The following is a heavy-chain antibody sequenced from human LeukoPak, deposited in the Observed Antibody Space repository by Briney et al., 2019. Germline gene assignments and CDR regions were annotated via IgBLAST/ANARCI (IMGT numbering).Heavy chain of an antibody. CDR1: GGSISSDY. V-gene: IGHV4-59*01. CDR2: IYYSGST. D-gene: IGHD2-15*01. Sequence: SETLSLTCTVSGGSISSDYWSWIRQPPGKGLEWIGYIYYSGSTNYNPSLKSRVTISVDTSKNQFSLKLSSVTAADTAVYYCAREARCSGGSCYSYWFDPWGQGTLVTVSS. J-gene: IGHJ5*02. CDR3: AREARCSGGSCYSYWFDP.